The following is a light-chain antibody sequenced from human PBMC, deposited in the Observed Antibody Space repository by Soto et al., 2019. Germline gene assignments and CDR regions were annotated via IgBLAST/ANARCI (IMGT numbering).Light chain of an antibody. V-gene: IGLV2-11*01. CDR2: DVS. Sequence: QSALTQPRSVSGSPGQSVTISCTGTNSDIGGYNYVSWYQQHPGKAPKVMIYDVSRRPSGVPDRFSGSKSGNTASLTISGLQAEDEADSYCCSYAGTYNFWVFGGGTKLTVL. CDR1: NSDIGGYNY. J-gene: IGLJ3*02. CDR3: CSYAGTYNFWV.